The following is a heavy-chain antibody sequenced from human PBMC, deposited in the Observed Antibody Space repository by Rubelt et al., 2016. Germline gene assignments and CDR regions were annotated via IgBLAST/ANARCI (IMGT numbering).Heavy chain of an antibody. CDR3: ARGRMGFHYYYYGMDV. CDR1: GGSFSGYY. V-gene: IGHV4-34*01. Sequence: QVQLQQWGAGLLKPSETLSLTCAVYGGSFSGYYWSWIRQPPGKGLEWIGEINHSGSTNYNPSLKSQGTVSVDTSENQFSLKLSSVTATDTAVYYCARGRMGFHYYYYGMDVWGQGTTVTVSS. D-gene: IGHD1-26*01. J-gene: IGHJ6*02. CDR2: INHSGST.